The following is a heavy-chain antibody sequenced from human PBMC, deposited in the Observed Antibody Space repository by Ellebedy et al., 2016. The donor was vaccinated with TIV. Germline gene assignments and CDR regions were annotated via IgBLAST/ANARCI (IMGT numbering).Heavy chain of an antibody. CDR1: GYTFTSYG. CDR3: ARDEVCSSTSCPTLAYYYYGMDV. J-gene: IGHJ6*02. D-gene: IGHD2-2*01. Sequence: ASVKVSCXASGYTFTSYGISWVRQAPGQGLEWMGWISAYNGNTNYAQKLQGRVTMTTDTSTSTAYMELRSLRSDDTAVYYCARDEVCSSTSCPTLAYYYYGMDVWGQGTTVTVSS. V-gene: IGHV1-18*01. CDR2: ISAYNGNT.